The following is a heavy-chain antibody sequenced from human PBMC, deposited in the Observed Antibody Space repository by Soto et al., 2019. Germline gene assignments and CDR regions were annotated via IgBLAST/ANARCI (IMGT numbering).Heavy chain of an antibody. Sequence: SETLSLTCTVSGGSIRGYYWGWIRQPPGKGLEWIGYIYSSGSTNYNPSLQTRVTISVDTSKNQFSLKVSSVTAADTAVYYCARQGAYYYYGMDVWGQGTTVTVSS. J-gene: IGHJ6*02. CDR3: ARQGAYYYYGMDV. CDR2: IYSSGST. V-gene: IGHV4-59*01. CDR1: GGSIRGYY.